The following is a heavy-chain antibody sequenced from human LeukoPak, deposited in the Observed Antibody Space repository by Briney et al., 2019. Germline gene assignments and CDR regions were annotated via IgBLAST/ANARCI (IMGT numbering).Heavy chain of an antibody. D-gene: IGHD3-10*01. CDR3: ARARRGRFDY. Sequence: SQTLSLTCTVSGGSISSGGYSWSWIRQHPGKGLEWIGYIYYSGSTYYNPSLKSRVTISVDTSKNQFSLKLSSVTAADTAVYYCARARRGRFDYCGQGTLVTVSS. V-gene: IGHV4-31*03. J-gene: IGHJ4*02. CDR1: GGSISSGGYS. CDR2: IYYSGST.